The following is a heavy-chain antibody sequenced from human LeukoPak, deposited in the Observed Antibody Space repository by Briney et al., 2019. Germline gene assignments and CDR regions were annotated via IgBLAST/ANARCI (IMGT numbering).Heavy chain of an antibody. Sequence: PSETLSLTCAVYGGSFSGYYWSWIRQPPGKGLEWIGEINHSGSTNYNPSLKSRVTISVDTSKNQFSLKLSSVTAADTAVYYCARGGGRDAFDIWGQGTMVTVSS. V-gene: IGHV4-34*01. J-gene: IGHJ3*02. D-gene: IGHD1-26*01. CDR2: INHSGST. CDR1: GGSFSGYY. CDR3: ARGGGRDAFDI.